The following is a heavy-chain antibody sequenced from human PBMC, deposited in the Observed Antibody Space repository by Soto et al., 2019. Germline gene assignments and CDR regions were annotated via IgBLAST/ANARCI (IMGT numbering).Heavy chain of an antibody. CDR1: GYTFTSYG. CDR2: ISAYNGNT. V-gene: IGHV1-18*01. CDR3: ARGADFWSGYRWFDP. J-gene: IGHJ5*02. Sequence: QVPLVQSGGEVRQPGASVKVSCKASGYTFTSYGISWVRQAPGQGLEWMGWISAYNGNTKYAQNLQGRVTLTTDTSSSTAYIELRSRRYDDTAVYFCARGADFWSGYRWFDPWGQGTLVTVSS. D-gene: IGHD3-3*01.